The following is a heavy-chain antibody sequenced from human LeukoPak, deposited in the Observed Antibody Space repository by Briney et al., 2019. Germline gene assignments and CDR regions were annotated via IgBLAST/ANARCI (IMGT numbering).Heavy chain of an antibody. D-gene: IGHD4/OR15-4a*01. V-gene: IGHV1-2*06. Sequence: ASVKVSCKASGYTFTGYYMHWVRQAPGQGLEWMGRINPNNGGTNYAQKFQGRVTMTRDTSINTAYMELSGLRSDDTAVYYCARDLRRSYGAYADYWGQGTLVTVSS. J-gene: IGHJ4*02. CDR1: GYTFTGYY. CDR3: ARDLRRSYGAYADY. CDR2: INPNNGGT.